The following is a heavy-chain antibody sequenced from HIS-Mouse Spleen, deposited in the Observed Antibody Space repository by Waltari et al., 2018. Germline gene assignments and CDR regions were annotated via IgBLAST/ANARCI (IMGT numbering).Heavy chain of an antibody. D-gene: IGHD2-2*01. V-gene: IGHV3-48*01. CDR2: ISSSSGTI. J-gene: IGHJ4*02. CDR1: GFTFSSYS. Sequence: EVQLVESGGGLVQPGGSLRLSFAASGFTFSSYSMNWVRAAPGKGREWVSYISSSSGTIYYADSVKGRFTISRDNAKNSLYLQMNSLRAEDTAVYYCARARPLYCSSTSCSGPYYFDYWGQGTLVTVSS. CDR3: ARARPLYCSSTSCSGPYYFDY.